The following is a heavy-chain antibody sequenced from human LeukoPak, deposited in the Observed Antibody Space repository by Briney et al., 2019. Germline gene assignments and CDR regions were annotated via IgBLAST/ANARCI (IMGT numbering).Heavy chain of an antibody. Sequence: SETLSLTCAVYGGSFSGYYWSWIRQPPGKGLEWIGEINHSGSTNYKPSLKSRVTISVDTSKNQFSLKLSSVTAADTAVYYCARERTGAFDIWGQGTMVTVSS. J-gene: IGHJ3*02. CDR1: GGSFSGYY. D-gene: IGHD1-1*01. CDR3: ARERTGAFDI. V-gene: IGHV4-34*01. CDR2: INHSGST.